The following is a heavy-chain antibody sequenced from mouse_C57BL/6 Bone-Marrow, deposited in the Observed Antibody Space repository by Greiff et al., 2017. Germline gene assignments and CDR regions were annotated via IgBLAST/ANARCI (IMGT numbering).Heavy chain of an antibody. CDR1: GYAFSSSW. D-gene: IGHD2-1*01. Sequence: QVQLQQSGPELVKPGASVKISCKASGYAFSSSWMNWVKQRPGKGLGWIGRIYPGDGDTNYNGKFKGKATLTADKSSSTAYMQLSSLTSEDSAVYFCARDAYGNYDAMDYWGQGTSVTVSS. CDR3: ARDAYGNYDAMDY. CDR2: IYPGDGDT. V-gene: IGHV1-82*01. J-gene: IGHJ4*01.